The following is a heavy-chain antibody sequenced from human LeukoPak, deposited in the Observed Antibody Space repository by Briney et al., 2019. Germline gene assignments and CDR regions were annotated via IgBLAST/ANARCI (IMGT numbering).Heavy chain of an antibody. D-gene: IGHD2-15*01. Sequence: PSETLSLTCTVSGGSISSSSYYWGWIRQPPGKGLEWIGSIYYSGSTYYNPSLKSRVTISVDTSKNQFSLKLSSVTAADTAVYYCARRGVANWYFDLWGRGTLVTVSS. CDR1: GGSISSSSYY. V-gene: IGHV4-39*01. J-gene: IGHJ2*01. CDR2: IYYSGST. CDR3: ARRGVANWYFDL.